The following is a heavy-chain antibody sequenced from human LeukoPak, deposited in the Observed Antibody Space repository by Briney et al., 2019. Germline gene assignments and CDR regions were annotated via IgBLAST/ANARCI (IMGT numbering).Heavy chain of an antibody. Sequence: GGSLRFSCAASGFTVSSNYMSWVRQAPGKGLEWVSVIYSDGSTYYADSVKGRFTISRDNSKNTLYLQMNSLGAEDTAIYYCARDLGVPWLYGMDVWGQGTTVTVSS. CDR3: ARDLGVPWLYGMDV. D-gene: IGHD4/OR15-4a*01. J-gene: IGHJ6*02. CDR2: IYSDGST. V-gene: IGHV3-66*01. CDR1: GFTVSSNY.